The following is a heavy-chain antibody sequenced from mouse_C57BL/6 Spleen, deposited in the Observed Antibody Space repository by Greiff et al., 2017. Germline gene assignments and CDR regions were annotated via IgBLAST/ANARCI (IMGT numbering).Heavy chain of an antibody. CDR3: ARNSYDYDGYFDV. V-gene: IGHV2-2*01. D-gene: IGHD2-4*01. CDR2: IWSGGST. J-gene: IGHJ1*03. CDR1: GFSLTSYG. Sequence: QVQLQQSGPGLVQPSQSLSITCTVSGFSLTSYGVHWVRQSPGKGLEWLGVIWSGGSTDYNAAFISRLSISKDNSKSQVFFKMNSLQADDTAIDYCARNSYDYDGYFDVWGTGTTVTVSS.